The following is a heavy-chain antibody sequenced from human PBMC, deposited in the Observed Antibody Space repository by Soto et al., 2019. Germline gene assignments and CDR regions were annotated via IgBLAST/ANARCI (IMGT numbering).Heavy chain of an antibody. J-gene: IGHJ4*02. CDR2: ISAYNGNT. V-gene: IGHV1-18*04. Sequence: ASVKVSCKASGYTVTTYAISWVRQAPGQGLEWMGWISAYNGNTNYAQKLQGRVTMTTDTSTSTAYMELRSLRSDDTAVYYCARYPSGYCSSTSCYPHYYFDYWGQGTLVTVSS. D-gene: IGHD2-2*01. CDR3: ARYPSGYCSSTSCYPHYYFDY. CDR1: GYTVTTYA.